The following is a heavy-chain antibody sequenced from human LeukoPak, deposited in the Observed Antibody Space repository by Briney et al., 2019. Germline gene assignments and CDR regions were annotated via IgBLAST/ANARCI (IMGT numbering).Heavy chain of an antibody. D-gene: IGHD1-26*01. J-gene: IGHJ4*02. CDR2: ISWDGGST. CDR1: GFTFDDYA. CDR3: AKDMGSGSLWGIGFDY. V-gene: IGHV3-43D*03. Sequence: GGSLRLSCAASGFTFDDYAMHWVRQAPGKGLEWVSLISWDGGSTYYADSLKGRFTISRDNSKNSLYLQMNSLRTEDTALYYCAKDMGSGSLWGIGFDYWGQGTLVTVSS.